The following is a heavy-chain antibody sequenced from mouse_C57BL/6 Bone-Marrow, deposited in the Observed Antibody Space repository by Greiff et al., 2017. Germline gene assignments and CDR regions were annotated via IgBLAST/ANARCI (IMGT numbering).Heavy chain of an antibody. Sequence: QVQLQQSGAELARPGASVKLSCKASGYTFTSYGISWVKQRTGQGLEWIGEIYPRSGNTYYNEKFKGKATLTADKSSSTAYMELRSLTSEDSAVYFCARWNRWLPCVYYDAMDYWGQGTSVTVSS. V-gene: IGHV1-81*01. D-gene: IGHD2-3*01. CDR2: IYPRSGNT. J-gene: IGHJ4*01. CDR3: ARWNRWLPCVYYDAMDY. CDR1: GYTFTSYG.